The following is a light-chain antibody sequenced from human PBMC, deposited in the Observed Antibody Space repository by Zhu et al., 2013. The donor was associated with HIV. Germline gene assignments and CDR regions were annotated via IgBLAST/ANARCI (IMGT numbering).Light chain of an antibody. CDR1: QGVKNNY. J-gene: IGKJ1*01. Sequence: EIVLTQSPGTLSLSPGERATLSCRASQGVKNNYVAWYQQKPGQAPRLLIYGASNRATGIPDRFSGSGSGTDFTLTISRLEPEDFAVYSCQQYSNSPTFGQGTKVEV. V-gene: IGKV3-20*01. CDR2: GAS. CDR3: QQYSNSPT.